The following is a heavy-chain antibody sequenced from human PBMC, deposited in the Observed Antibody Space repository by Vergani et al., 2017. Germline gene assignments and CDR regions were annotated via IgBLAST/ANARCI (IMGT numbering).Heavy chain of an antibody. Sequence: QVQLVESGGGVVQPGRSLRLSCAASGFTFSSYAMHWVRQAPGKGLEWVAVISYDGSNKYYADSVKGRFTISRYNSKNTLYLQMNSLRAEDTAVYYCARDLTAKGWYNWNYFDAFDIWGQGTMVTVSS. CDR3: ARDLTAKGWYNWNYFDAFDI. V-gene: IGHV3-30-3*01. J-gene: IGHJ3*02. CDR1: GFTFSSYA. D-gene: IGHD1-7*01. CDR2: ISYDGSNK.